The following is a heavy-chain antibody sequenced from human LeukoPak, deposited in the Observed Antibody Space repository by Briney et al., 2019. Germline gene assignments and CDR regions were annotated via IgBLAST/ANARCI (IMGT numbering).Heavy chain of an antibody. J-gene: IGHJ4*02. CDR3: ARGDGHLFDY. V-gene: IGHV4-31*03. D-gene: IGHD2-21*02. CDR2: IYYSGST. Sequence: SQTLSLTCTVSGGSISSGGYYWNWIRQHPGKGLEWIGYIYYSGSTYYNPSLKSRVTISVDTSKNQFSLKLSSMTAADTAVYYCARGDGHLFDYWGQGTLVTVSS. CDR1: GGSISSGGYY.